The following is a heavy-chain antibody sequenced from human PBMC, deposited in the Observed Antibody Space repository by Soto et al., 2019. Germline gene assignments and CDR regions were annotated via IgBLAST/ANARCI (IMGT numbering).Heavy chain of an antibody. CDR3: AREITAYWYFDL. CDR2: MNPNSGNT. D-gene: IGHD3-16*01. CDR1: GYTFTSYD. Sequence: QVQLVQSGTEVKKPGASVKVSCKASGYTFTSYDINWVRQATGQGLEWMGWMNPNSGNTGYAQKFQGRVTMTRNTSISTAYMELSSLRSEDTAVYYCAREITAYWYFDLWGRGTLVTVSS. J-gene: IGHJ2*01. V-gene: IGHV1-8*01.